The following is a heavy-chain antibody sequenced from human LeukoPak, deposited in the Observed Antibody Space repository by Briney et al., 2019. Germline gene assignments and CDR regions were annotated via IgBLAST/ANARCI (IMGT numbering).Heavy chain of an antibody. CDR1: RFTFSNYG. V-gene: IGHV3-48*01. Sequence: GGSLRLSCAASRFTFSNYGVNWVRQAPGKGLEWVSYINSRSSTIYYADSVRGRFTISRDNAKNSLYLHMNSLNAEDAAIYYCAREVGTPQAFDIWGQGTMVTVSS. D-gene: IGHD1-26*01. J-gene: IGHJ3*02. CDR3: AREVGTPQAFDI. CDR2: INSRSSTI.